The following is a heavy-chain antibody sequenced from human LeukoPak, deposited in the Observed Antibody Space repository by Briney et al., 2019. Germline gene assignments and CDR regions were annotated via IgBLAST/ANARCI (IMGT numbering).Heavy chain of an antibody. CDR1: GFTFDDYA. CDR2: ISWNSGSI. J-gene: IGHJ6*02. V-gene: IGHV3-9*01. CDR3: ARSLEAEVLSRYYYYYGMDV. D-gene: IGHD3-3*01. Sequence: GRSLRLSCAASGFTFDDYAMHWVRQAPGKGLEWVSGISWNSGSIGYADSVKGRFTISRDNAKNSLYLQMNSLRAEDTALYYCARSLEAEVLSRYYYYYGMDVWGQGTTVTVSS.